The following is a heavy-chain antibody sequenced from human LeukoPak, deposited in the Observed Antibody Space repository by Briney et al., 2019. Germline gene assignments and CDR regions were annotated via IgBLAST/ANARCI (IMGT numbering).Heavy chain of an antibody. D-gene: IGHD5-24*01. CDR2: IYSGGST. Sequence: GGSLRLSCAASGFTFSSYAMSWVRQAPGKGLEWVSVIYSGGSTYYADSVKGRFTISRDNSKNTLYLQMNSLRAEDTAVYYCASSLGYRYGMDVWGQGTTVTVSS. CDR1: GFTFSSYA. J-gene: IGHJ6*02. CDR3: ASSLGYRYGMDV. V-gene: IGHV3-53*01.